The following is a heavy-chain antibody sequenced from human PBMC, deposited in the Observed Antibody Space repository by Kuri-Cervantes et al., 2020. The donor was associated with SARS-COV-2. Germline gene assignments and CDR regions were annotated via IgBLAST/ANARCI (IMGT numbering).Heavy chain of an antibody. D-gene: IGHD6-6*01. CDR3: AKDQRYSSSSGLGYLDS. CDR2: ISSSSSYI. Sequence: ETLSLTCAASGFTFSSYSMNWVRQAPGKGLEWVSSISSSSSYIYYADPVKGRFTISRDNAKNSLYLQMNSLRTEDTAVYYCAKDQRYSSSSGLGYLDSWGQGTLVVVSS. CDR1: GFTFSSYS. V-gene: IGHV3-21*01. J-gene: IGHJ4*02.